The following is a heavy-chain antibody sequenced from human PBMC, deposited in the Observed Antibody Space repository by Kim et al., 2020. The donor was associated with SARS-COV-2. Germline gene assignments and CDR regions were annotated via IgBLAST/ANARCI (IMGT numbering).Heavy chain of an antibody. J-gene: IGHJ6*02. D-gene: IGHD6-25*01. CDR1: GGSVSSGSYY. V-gene: IGHV4-61*01. Sequence: SETLSLTCTVSGGSVSSGSYYWSWIRQPPGKGLEWIGYIYYSGSTNYNPSLKSRVTISVDTSKNQFSLKLSSVTAADTAVYYCARDHGEAATYYYYYYGMDGWGQGTTVTVSS. CDR3: ARDHGEAATYYYYYYGMDG. CDR2: IYYSGST.